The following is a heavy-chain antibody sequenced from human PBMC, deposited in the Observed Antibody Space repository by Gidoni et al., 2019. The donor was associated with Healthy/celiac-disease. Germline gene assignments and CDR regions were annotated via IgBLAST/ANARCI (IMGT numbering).Heavy chain of an antibody. Sequence: QVQLQESGPGLVKPSQTLSLTCTVPGGSISSGSYYWSWIRQPAGKGLEWIGRIYTSGSTNYNPSLKSRVTIPVDTSKNQFSLKLSSVTAADTAVYYCATLSRRGAFDIWGQGTMVTVSS. CDR3: ATLSRRGAFDI. D-gene: IGHD6-13*01. CDR1: GGSISSGSYY. V-gene: IGHV4-61*02. CDR2: IYTSGST. J-gene: IGHJ3*02.